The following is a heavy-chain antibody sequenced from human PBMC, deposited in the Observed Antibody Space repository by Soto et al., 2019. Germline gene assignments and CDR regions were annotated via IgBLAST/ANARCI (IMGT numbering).Heavy chain of an antibody. CDR2: IYWDDDK. J-gene: IGHJ5*02. V-gene: IGHV2-5*02. CDR1: GFSLTTRGVG. D-gene: IGHD3-16*01. CDR3: AHIPNYYQYDWFDP. Sequence: QITLKESGPPLVKPTQTLTLTCTFSGFSLTTRGVGVGWIRQPPGKALECLALIYWDDDKRYSPSLQSRLSITQDTPKNQVVLTMTNVDPVDTATYYCAHIPNYYQYDWFDPWGQGTLVSVSS.